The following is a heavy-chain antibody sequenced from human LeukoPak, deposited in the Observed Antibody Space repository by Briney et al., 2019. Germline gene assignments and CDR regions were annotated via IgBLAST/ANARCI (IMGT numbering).Heavy chain of an antibody. CDR3: ARDGGYCSSTSCPPTPYYYYYGMDV. CDR2: IWYDGSNK. V-gene: IGHV3-33*01. Sequence: PGRPLRLSCAASGFTFSSYGMHWVRQAPGKGLEWVAVIWYDGSNKYYADSVKGRFTISRDNSKNTLYLQMNSLRAEDTAVYYCARDGGYCSSTSCPPTPYYYYYGMDVWGKGTTVTVSS. J-gene: IGHJ6*04. D-gene: IGHD2-2*01. CDR1: GFTFSSYG.